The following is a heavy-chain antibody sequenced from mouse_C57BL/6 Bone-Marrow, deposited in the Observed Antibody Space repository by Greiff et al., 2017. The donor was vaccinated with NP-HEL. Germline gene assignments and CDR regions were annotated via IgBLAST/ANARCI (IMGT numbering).Heavy chain of an antibody. CDR1: GYTFTSYW. Sequence: QVQLKESGTELVKPGASVKLSCKASGYTFTSYWMHWVKQRPGQGLEWIGNINPSNGGTNYNEKFKSKATLTVDKSSSTAYMQLSSLTSEDSAVYYCAREGLWLRWYFDVWGTGTTVTVSS. D-gene: IGHD2-2*01. CDR2: INPSNGGT. J-gene: IGHJ1*03. CDR3: AREGLWLRWYFDV. V-gene: IGHV1-53*01.